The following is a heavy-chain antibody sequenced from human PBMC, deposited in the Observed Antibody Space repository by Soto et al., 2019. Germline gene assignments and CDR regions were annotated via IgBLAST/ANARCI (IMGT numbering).Heavy chain of an antibody. CDR2: INPSGGST. V-gene: IGHV1-46*01. J-gene: IGHJ6*02. CDR1: GYTFTSYY. CDR3: ASELIVVETETYYYGMDV. Sequence: ASVKVSFKASGYTFTSYYMHWVRQAPGQGLEWMGIINPSGGSTSYAQKFQGRVTMTRDTSTSTVYMELSSLRSEDTAVYYCASELIVVETETYYYGMDVWGQGTTVTVSS. D-gene: IGHD3-22*01.